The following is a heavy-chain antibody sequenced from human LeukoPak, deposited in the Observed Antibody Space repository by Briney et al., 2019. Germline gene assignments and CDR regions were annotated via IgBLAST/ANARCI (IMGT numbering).Heavy chain of an antibody. D-gene: IGHD3-9*01. Sequence: ASVKVSCKASGYTFTSYDVNWVRQATGQGLEWMGWMNPNSGNTGYAQKFQGRVTMTRNTSISTAYMELSSLRSEGTAVYYCARGRRLTGYYDFDYWGQGTLVTVSS. J-gene: IGHJ4*02. V-gene: IGHV1-8*01. CDR2: MNPNSGNT. CDR1: GYTFTSYD. CDR3: ARGRRLTGYYDFDY.